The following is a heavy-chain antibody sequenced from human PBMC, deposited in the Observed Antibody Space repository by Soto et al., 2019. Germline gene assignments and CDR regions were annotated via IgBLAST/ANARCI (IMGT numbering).Heavy chain of an antibody. CDR2: IYTSGST. CDR1: GGSISSYY. D-gene: IGHD5-12*01. Sequence: SETLSLTCTVSGGSISSYYWSWIRQPAGKGLEWIGRIYTSGSTNYNPSLKSRVTMSVDTSKNQFSLKLSSVTAADTAVYYFAATRWGYYYYGMDVWGQGTTVTVSS. J-gene: IGHJ6*02. V-gene: IGHV4-4*07. CDR3: AATRWGYYYYGMDV.